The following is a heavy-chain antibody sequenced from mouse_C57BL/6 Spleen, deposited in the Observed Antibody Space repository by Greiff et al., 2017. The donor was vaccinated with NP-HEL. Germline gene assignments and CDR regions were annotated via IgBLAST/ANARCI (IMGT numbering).Heavy chain of an antibody. V-gene: IGHV1-76*01. CDR3: AIVGYDSDFDV. D-gene: IGHD2-2*01. CDR2: IYPGSGNT. J-gene: IGHJ1*03. Sequence: QVQLQQSGAELVRPGASVKLSCKASGYTFTDYYINWVKQRPGQGLEWIARIYPGSGNTYYNEKFKGKATLTADKSSSTAYMQLSSLTSEDSAVYFCAIVGYDSDFDVWGTGTTVTVSS. CDR1: GYTFTDYY.